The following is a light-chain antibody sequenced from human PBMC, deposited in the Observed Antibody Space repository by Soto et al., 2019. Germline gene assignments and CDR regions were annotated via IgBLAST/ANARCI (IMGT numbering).Light chain of an antibody. Sequence: QSVLTQPASVSGSPGQSITISCTGTTSDVGGHNYVSWYQQHPGKVPKLLIYEVTKRPSGVPDRFSGSKSGNTASLTISGLQSDDEADYYCCSFAGGTNLVFGTGTKVTVL. CDR2: EVT. V-gene: IGLV2-8*01. CDR1: TSDVGGHNY. J-gene: IGLJ1*01. CDR3: CSFAGGTNLV.